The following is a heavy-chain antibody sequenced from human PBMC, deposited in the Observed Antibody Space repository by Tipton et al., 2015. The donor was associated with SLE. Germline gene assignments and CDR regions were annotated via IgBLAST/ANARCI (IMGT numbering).Heavy chain of an antibody. D-gene: IGHD4-23*01. CDR3: ARGLFTVVTDY. V-gene: IGHV3-48*01. CDR1: GFTFSSYS. J-gene: IGHJ4*02. Sequence: SLRLSCAASGFTFSSYSMNWVRQAPGKGLEWVSYISSSSSTIYYADSVKGRFTISRDNAKNSLYLQMNSLRAEDTAVYYCARGLFTVVTDYWGQGTLVTVSS. CDR2: ISSSSSTI.